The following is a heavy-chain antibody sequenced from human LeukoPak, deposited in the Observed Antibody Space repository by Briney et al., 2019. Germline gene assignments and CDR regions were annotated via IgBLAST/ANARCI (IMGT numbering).Heavy chain of an antibody. CDR1: GFTFSSYAM. V-gene: IGHV4-4*02. CDR2: IYHSGST. J-gene: IGHJ4*02. CDR3: ARDRASPY. Sequence: GSLRLSCAASGFTFSSYAMSWVRQAPGEGLEWIGEIYHSGSTNYNPSLKSRVTISVDKSKNQFSLKLSSVTAADTAVYYCARDRASPYWGQGTLVTVSS.